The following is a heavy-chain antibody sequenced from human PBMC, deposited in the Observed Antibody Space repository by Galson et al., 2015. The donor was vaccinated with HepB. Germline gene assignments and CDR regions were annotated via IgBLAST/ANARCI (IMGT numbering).Heavy chain of an antibody. Sequence: SLRLSCAASGFTFSSYSMNWVRQAPGKGLEWVSYISSSSSTIYYADSVKGRFTISRDNAKNSLYLQMNSLRAEDTAVYYCARDPPAYYDFWSGLALDYWGQGTLVTVSS. CDR2: ISSSSSTI. CDR3: ARDPPAYYDFWSGLALDY. J-gene: IGHJ4*02. CDR1: GFTFSSYS. D-gene: IGHD3-3*01. V-gene: IGHV3-48*01.